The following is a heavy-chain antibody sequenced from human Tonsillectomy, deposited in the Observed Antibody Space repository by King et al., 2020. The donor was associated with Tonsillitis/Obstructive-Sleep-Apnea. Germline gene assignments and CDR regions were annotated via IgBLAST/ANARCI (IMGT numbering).Heavy chain of an antibody. CDR2: IWFDGSTK. CDR1: GFSFSSYG. Sequence: VQLVESGGGVVQPGRSLRLSCAASGFSFSSYGMHWVRQAPGKGLEWVAVIWFDGSTKYYADSVKGRFTISRDNSKNTLYLQMISLRAEETAVYYCASLYNGPGNMDVWGKGTTVTVSS. V-gene: IGHV3-33*01. J-gene: IGHJ6*03. CDR3: ASLYNGPGNMDV. D-gene: IGHD3-10*01.